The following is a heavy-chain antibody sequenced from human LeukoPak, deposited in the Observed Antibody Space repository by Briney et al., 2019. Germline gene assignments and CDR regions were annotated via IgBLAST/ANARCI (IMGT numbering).Heavy chain of an antibody. D-gene: IGHD3-10*01. Sequence: GGSLRLSCADSGFTFNNYDMSWVRQAPGKGLEWVSTISGSGGHTYYADSVKGRFTISRDNAKNSLYLQMNSLRAEDTAVYYCARLLYGSGQGWFDPWGQGTLVTVSS. CDR1: GFTFNNYD. J-gene: IGHJ5*02. CDR2: ISGSGGHT. CDR3: ARLLYGSGQGWFDP. V-gene: IGHV3-23*01.